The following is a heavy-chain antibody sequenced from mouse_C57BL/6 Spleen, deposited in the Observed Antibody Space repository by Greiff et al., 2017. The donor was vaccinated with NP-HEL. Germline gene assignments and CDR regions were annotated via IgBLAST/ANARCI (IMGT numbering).Heavy chain of an antibody. Sequence: EVQGVESGGGLVKPGGSLKLSCAASGFTFSSYAMSWVRQTPEKRLEWVATISDGGSYTYYPDNVKGRFTISRDNAKNNLYLQMSHLKSEDTAMYYCAREGGLSYYAMDYWGQGTSVTVSS. J-gene: IGHJ4*01. CDR3: AREGGLSYYAMDY. D-gene: IGHD3-1*01. V-gene: IGHV5-4*01. CDR1: GFTFSSYA. CDR2: ISDGGSYT.